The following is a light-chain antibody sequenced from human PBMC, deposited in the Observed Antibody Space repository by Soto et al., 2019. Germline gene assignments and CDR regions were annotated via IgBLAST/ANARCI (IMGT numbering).Light chain of an antibody. CDR3: SSYTSSSTRV. V-gene: IGLV2-14*01. J-gene: IGLJ3*02. Sequence: QAVVTQPASVSGSPGQSITISCTGTSSDVGSYNYVSWYQQHPAKAPKLVIYDVSNRPSGVSNRFSGSKSGNTASLTISGLQSEDEADYYCSSYTSSSTRVFGGGTKVTVL. CDR1: SSDVGSYNY. CDR2: DVS.